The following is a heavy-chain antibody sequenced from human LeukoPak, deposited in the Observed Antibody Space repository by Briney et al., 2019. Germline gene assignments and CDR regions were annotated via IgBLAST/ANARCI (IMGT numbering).Heavy chain of an antibody. V-gene: IGHV3-43*02. J-gene: IGHJ4*02. CDR2: IIGDGGST. D-gene: IGHD6-13*01. CDR3: TKGAAAYTYFDY. CDR1: GFTFDNYA. Sequence: GGSLRLSCAASGFTFDNYAINWVRQAPGQGLEWISRIIGDGGSTYYADSVKGGFTITRDNSINSPYLQLNSLRTEDTALYYCTKGAAAYTYFDYWGQGTLVTVSS.